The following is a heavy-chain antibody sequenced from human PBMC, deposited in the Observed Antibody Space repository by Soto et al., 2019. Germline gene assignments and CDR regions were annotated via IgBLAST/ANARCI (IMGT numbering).Heavy chain of an antibody. D-gene: IGHD3-10*01. CDR2: IYHSGST. V-gene: IGHV4-4*07. CDR3: ARDLKFAQADY. J-gene: IGHJ4*02. Sequence: PSATLSLTCTVSGGSFSGYDWSWSRQPSGKGLEWIGRIYHSGSTKYNPSLKRRVAMSVDTSKNQFSLKLSSVTAADSAVYYCARDLKFAQADYWGQGDQVTGSS. CDR1: GGSFSGYD.